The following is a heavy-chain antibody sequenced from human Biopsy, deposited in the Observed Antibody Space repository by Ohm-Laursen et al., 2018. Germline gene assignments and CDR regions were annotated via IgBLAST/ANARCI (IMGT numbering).Heavy chain of an antibody. J-gene: IGHJ6*02. CDR1: GFSVSSYD. D-gene: IGHD6-6*01. CDR2: ISETSSHI. V-gene: IGHV3-21*01. CDR3: ARDSSRRAREGGMDV. Sequence: LRLSCAASGFSVSSYDMNWVHQAPGKGLEWISYISETSSHIYDADSVRGRFTVARDIAKNSLYLQLNSLRVEDTAVYYCARDSSRRAREGGMDVWGQGTTVTVSS.